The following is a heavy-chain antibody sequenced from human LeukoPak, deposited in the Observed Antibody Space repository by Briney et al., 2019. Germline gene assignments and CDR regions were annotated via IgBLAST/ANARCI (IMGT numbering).Heavy chain of an antibody. CDR1: GFRFSYHD. J-gene: IGHJ3*02. CDR3: ARELGGTKTGGFDI. V-gene: IGHV3-64*02. CDR2: IGAAGAHT. D-gene: IGHD1-14*01. Sequence: GGSLRLSCAASGFRFSYHDMHWVRQAPGKGLEFVSSIGAAGAHTFYADSVKGRLTISRDNFQSTMYLQMDGLRPEDSAVYYCARELGGTKTGGFDIWGQGTVVTVSS.